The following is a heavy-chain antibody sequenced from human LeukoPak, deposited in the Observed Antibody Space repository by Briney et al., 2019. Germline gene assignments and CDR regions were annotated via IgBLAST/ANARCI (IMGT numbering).Heavy chain of an antibody. CDR1: GFTFSSYG. CDR3: AKVSKWELLWCIDY. D-gene: IGHD1-26*01. V-gene: IGHV3-30*18. CDR2: ISYDGSKK. J-gene: IGHJ4*02. Sequence: GGSLRLSCAASGFTFSSYGMHWVRQAPGKGLEWVAVISYDGSKKYYTDSVKGRFIISRDNSKNTLYLQMNSLRVEDTAVYYCAKVSKWELLWCIDYWGQGTLVTVSS.